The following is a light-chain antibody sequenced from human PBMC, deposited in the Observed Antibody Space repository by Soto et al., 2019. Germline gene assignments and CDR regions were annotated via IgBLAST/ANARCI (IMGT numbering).Light chain of an antibody. V-gene: IGKV3-11*01. CDR2: DAT. J-gene: IGKJ5*01. CDR1: QSVSNY. CDR3: QQRRNWPLT. Sequence: EIVLTQSPATLSLSPGDRATLSCRASQSVSNYLAWYQQKPGQAPRLVMYDATNRAAGIPDRLSGSGSATDFTLTISSLEPEDFAIYYCQQRRNWPLTFGQGTRLEIQ.